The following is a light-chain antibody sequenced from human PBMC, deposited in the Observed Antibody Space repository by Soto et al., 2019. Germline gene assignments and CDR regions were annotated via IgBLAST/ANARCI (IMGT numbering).Light chain of an antibody. CDR1: QSVSSN. Sequence: EIVMTQSPATLSVSPGERATLSCRASQSVSSNLAWYQQKPGQAPRLLIYCASTRANGIPARFSGSGSGTDFTPTISSLQSEDFAVYYCQQYNNWPPRTFGQGTKVEIK. CDR3: QQYNNWPPRT. J-gene: IGKJ1*01. CDR2: CAS. V-gene: IGKV3-15*01.